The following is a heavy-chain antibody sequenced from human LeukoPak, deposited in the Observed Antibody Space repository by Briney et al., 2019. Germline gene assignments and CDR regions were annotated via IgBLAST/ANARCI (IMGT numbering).Heavy chain of an antibody. CDR2: ILNRANSYST. Sequence: GGPLRLSCAASIFTFSDHNTEGVPEAPGGGVEWGAQILNRANSYSTQYARYLRDRFTISKDDSRNSVYLQMNSLKTEDTAVYYCVRVRDYYDNRGFSSDAFDIWGLGTMVTVS. CDR3: VRVRDYYDNRGFSSDAFDI. V-gene: IGHV3-72*01. CDR1: IFTFSDHN. J-gene: IGHJ3*02. D-gene: IGHD3-22*01.